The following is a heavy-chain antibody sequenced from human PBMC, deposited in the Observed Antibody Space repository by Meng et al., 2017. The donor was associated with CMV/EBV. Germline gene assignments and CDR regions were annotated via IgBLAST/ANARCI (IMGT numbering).Heavy chain of an antibody. CDR2: ISYDGSNK. CDR3: ARDLFGGRNIVVVPAANAFDI. D-gene: IGHD2-2*01. J-gene: IGHJ3*02. CDR1: GFTVSSNY. Sequence: GESLKISCAASGFTVSSNYMSWVRQAPGKGLEWVAVISYDGSNKYYADSVKGRFTISRDNSKNTLYLQMNSLRAEDTAVYYCARDLFGGRNIVVVPAANAFDIWGQGTMVTVSS. V-gene: IGHV3-30-3*01.